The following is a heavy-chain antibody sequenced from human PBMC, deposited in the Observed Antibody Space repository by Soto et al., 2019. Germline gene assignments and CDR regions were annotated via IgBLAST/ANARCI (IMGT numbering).Heavy chain of an antibody. CDR3: ARESCSGGSCYLVY. CDR1: GYTFTSYG. J-gene: IGHJ4*02. V-gene: IGHV1-18*01. D-gene: IGHD2-15*01. CDR2: ISAYNGNT. Sequence: ASVKVSCKASGYTFTSYGISWVLQAPGQGLEWMGWISAYNGNTNYAQKLQGRVTMTTDTSTSTAYMELRSLRSDDTAVYYCARESCSGGSCYLVYWGQGTLVTVSS.